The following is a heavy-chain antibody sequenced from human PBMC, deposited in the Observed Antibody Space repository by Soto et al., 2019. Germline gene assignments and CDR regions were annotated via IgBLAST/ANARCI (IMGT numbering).Heavy chain of an antibody. CDR3: ARVDGIMIFGVVINLYYYGMDV. CDR2: ISAYNGNT. V-gene: IGHV1-18*04. CDR1: GYTFTSYG. Sequence: ASVKVSCKASGYTFTSYGISWVRQPPGQGLEWMGWISAYNGNTNYAQKLQGRVTMTTDTSTSTAYMELRSLRSDDTAVYYWARVDGIMIFGVVINLYYYGMDVWGQGTTVTVSS. J-gene: IGHJ6*02. D-gene: IGHD3-3*01.